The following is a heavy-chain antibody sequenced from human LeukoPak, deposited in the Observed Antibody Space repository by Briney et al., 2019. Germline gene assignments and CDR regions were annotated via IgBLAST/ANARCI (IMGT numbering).Heavy chain of an antibody. J-gene: IGHJ3*02. V-gene: IGHV1-2*02. CDR3: ARMEWLFKGDAFDI. Sequence: GASVKVSCKASGYTFTGYYMHWVRQAPGQGLEWMGWINPNSGGTNYAQKFQGRVTMTRDTSISTAYMELSRLRSDDTAVYYCARMEWLFKGDAFDIWGQGTMVTVSS. CDR2: INPNSGGT. D-gene: IGHD3-3*01. CDR1: GYTFTGYY.